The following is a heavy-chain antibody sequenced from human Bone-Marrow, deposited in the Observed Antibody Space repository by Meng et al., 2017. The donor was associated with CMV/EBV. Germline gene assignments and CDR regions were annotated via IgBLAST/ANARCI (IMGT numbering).Heavy chain of an antibody. CDR3: ARNSPREGIDF. V-gene: IGHV4-39*01. CDR1: GGSISSSSYY. J-gene: IGHJ4*02. D-gene: IGHD1-26*01. CDR2: IYYSGST. Sequence: SETLSLTCTVSGGSISSSSYYWGWIRQPPGKGLDWIGSIYYSGSTYDNPALKSRVTISVDTSNNQFSLKLSSVTAADTAVYYCARNSPREGIDFWGQGTLVTVSS.